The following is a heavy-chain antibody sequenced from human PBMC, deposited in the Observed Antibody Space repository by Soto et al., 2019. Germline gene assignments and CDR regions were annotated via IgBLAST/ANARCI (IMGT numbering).Heavy chain of an antibody. Sequence: QITLKESGPTLVKPTQTLTLTCTFSGFSLSTSGVGVGWIRQPPGKPLEWLALIYWDEDKRYSPSLKSSLTNTKALPKNLVVLRITNIESVDTATYYCADSRGNWRGYPDAFDIVGQGTMVTVSS. CDR2: IYWDEDK. J-gene: IGHJ3*02. V-gene: IGHV2-5*02. CDR1: GFSLSTSGVG. CDR3: ADSRGNWRGYPDAFDI. D-gene: IGHD3-3*01.